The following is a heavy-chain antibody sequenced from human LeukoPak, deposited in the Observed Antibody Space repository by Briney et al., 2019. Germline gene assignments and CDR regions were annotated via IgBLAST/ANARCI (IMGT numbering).Heavy chain of an antibody. CDR2: VNPNSGGT. CDR1: GYTFIGYY. J-gene: IGHJ6*03. V-gene: IGHV1-2*02. D-gene: IGHD3-10*01. Sequence: GASVKVSCKASGYTFIGYYVHWVRQAPGQGLEWMGWVNPNSGGTDYAQKFQGRITMTRETSISTAYMELNSLRSDDTAVYYCARGDMVRGLYYMYVWGRGTTVTVSS. CDR3: ARGDMVRGLYYMYV.